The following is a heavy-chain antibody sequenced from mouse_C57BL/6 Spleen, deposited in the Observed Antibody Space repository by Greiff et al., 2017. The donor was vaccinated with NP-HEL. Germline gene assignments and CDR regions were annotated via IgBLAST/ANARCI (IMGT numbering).Heavy chain of an antibody. D-gene: IGHD2-1*01. CDR3: ARGSTPFAY. V-gene: IGHV5-4*03. CDR2: ISDGGSYT. Sequence: DVMLVESGGGLVKPGGSLKLSCAASGFTFSSYAMSWVRQTPEKRLEWVATISDGGSYTYYPDNVKGRFTISRDNAKNNLYLQMSHLKSEDTAMYDCARGSTPFAYWGQGTLVTVSA. CDR1: GFTFSSYA. J-gene: IGHJ3*01.